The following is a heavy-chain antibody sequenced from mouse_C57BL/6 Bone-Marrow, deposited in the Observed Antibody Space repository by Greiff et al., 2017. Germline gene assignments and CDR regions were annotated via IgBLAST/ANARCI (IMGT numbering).Heavy chain of an antibody. CDR2: MHPNGGSP. Sequence: QVQLQQPGAELVKPGASVKLSCKASGYTFTNYWMHWVKKRPGQGLEWIGMMHPNGGSPDYNEKFKSEATLSVDKSSRTAYMELSSLTSEDSAVYYCARSYDYDDYTMDYLGQGTSVTVSS. D-gene: IGHD2-4*01. CDR3: ARSYDYDDYTMDY. J-gene: IGHJ4*01. V-gene: IGHV1-64*01. CDR1: GYTFTNYW.